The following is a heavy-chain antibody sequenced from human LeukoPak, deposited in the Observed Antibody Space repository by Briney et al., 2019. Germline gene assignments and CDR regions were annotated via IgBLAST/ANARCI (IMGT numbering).Heavy chain of an antibody. V-gene: IGHV1-69*06. Sequence: SVKVSCKASGGTFSSYDISWVRQAPGQGLEWMGGIIPNFGTANYAQKFQGRVTITADKSTSTAYMELSSLRSEDTAVYYCAIDSGYSYPPEYSGERTLVSVSS. CDR2: IIPNFGTA. J-gene: IGHJ4*02. D-gene: IGHD5-18*01. CDR3: AIDSGYSYPPEY. CDR1: GGTFSSYD.